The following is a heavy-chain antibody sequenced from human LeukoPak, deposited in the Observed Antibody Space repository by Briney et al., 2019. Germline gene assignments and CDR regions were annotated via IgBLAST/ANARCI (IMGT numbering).Heavy chain of an antibody. CDR1: GFTFSNAW. CDR3: TTHYYDSSGYYHGYAFDI. CDR2: IKSKTDGGTT. J-gene: IGHJ3*02. V-gene: IGHV3-15*01. Sequence: GGSLRLSCAASGFTFSNAWMSWVRQAPGKGLEWVGRIKSKTDGGTTDYAAPVKGRFTISRGDSKNTLYLQMNSLKTEDTAVYYCTTHYYDSSGYYHGYAFDIWGQGTMVTVSS. D-gene: IGHD3-22*01.